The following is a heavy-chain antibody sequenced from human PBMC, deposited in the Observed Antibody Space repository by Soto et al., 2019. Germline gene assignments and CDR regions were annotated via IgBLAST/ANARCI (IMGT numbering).Heavy chain of an antibody. CDR2: MYNDGAT. CDR3: ARGPTITTDV. V-gene: IGHV4-59*01. CDR1: GGSMSRYS. J-gene: IGHJ4*02. Sequence: SETQSLTCTISGGSMSRYSCHWLRQPPGKGLEWIGYMYNDGATDYNPSLKSRLSMSLDTSTNQFSLRLSSVTAADTAVYFCARGPTITTDVWGRGILVTVSS. D-gene: IGHD5-12*01.